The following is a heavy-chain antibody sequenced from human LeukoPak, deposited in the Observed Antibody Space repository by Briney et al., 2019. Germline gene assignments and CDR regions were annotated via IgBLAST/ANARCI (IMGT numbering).Heavy chain of an antibody. CDR3: AGMGSGYYLDY. V-gene: IGHV3-33*01. CDR1: GFTFSSYG. J-gene: IGHJ4*02. CDR2: IWYDGSNK. Sequence: HPGGSLRLSCAASGFTFSSYGMHWVRQAPGKGLEWVAVIWYDGSNKYYADSVKGRFTISRVNAKNTLYLQMNTLRAEDTAVYYCAGMGSGYYLDYWGQGTLVTVSS. D-gene: IGHD2-15*01.